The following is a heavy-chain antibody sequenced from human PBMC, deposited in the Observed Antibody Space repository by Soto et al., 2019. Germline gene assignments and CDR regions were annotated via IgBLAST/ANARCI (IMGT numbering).Heavy chain of an antibody. D-gene: IGHD2-8*02. J-gene: IGHJ4*02. V-gene: IGHV4-34*01. Sequence: QVQLQQWGAGLLKPSETLSLTCAVYGGSFSGYYWTWIRQPPGTGLELIGEINHSGSTNYNPSFTSRVTKSVNTSKHQLSLKLTSVTAADSAVYYCARDKITGPFDYWGQGTLVTVSS. CDR2: INHSGST. CDR3: ARDKITGPFDY. CDR1: GGSFSGYY.